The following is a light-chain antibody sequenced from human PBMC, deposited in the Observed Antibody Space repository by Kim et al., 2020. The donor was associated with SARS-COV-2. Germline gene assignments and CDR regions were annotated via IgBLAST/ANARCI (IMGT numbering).Light chain of an antibody. CDR1: QSIGPW. CDR3: QQGTTSPWT. Sequence: ASGGSTVTTTCRASQSIGPWLGWYQQKVGNAPKLLISGASDLEIGAPSRFSGRGSGTDFTLTITSLQPEVFATYYCQQGTTSPWTFGPGTKVDIK. CDR2: GAS. J-gene: IGKJ1*01. V-gene: IGKV1-12*01.